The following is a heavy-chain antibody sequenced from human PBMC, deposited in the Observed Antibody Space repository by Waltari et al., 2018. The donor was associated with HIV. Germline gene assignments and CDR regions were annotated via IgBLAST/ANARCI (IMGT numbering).Heavy chain of an antibody. D-gene: IGHD3-3*01. CDR2: IIPGMGMS. V-gene: IGHV1-69*04. CDR3: TLGRIDDIRSGRENLGGFDP. J-gene: IGHJ5*02. CDR1: GDTLSNYA. Sequence: VQLVQSGAEVKKPGSSVRVSCKASGDTLSNYAVSWVRQAPGQGREWMGRIIPGMGMSRHKGTCQGRVAINADKSTNSAYMECGGLRPEDTALYFCTLGRIDDIRSGRENLGGFDPWGPGTLVTVSS.